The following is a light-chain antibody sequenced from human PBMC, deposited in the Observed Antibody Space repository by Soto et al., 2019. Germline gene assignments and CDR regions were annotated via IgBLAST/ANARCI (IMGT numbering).Light chain of an antibody. Sequence: EIVMTQSPATLSVSPGERATLSCRASQRIDTSLAWYQQRPGQAPRLLLYNVATRATGIPARFSGRGFGTEFTLTISSLQSEDFALYYCQQYYKWPPFTFGPGTKVDI. V-gene: IGKV3-15*01. J-gene: IGKJ3*01. CDR3: QQYYKWPPFT. CDR2: NVA. CDR1: QRIDTS.